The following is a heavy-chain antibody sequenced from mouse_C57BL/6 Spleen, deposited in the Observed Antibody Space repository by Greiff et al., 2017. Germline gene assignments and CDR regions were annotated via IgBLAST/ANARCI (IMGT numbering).Heavy chain of an antibody. J-gene: IGHJ2*01. D-gene: IGHD3-3*01. V-gene: IGHV1-64*01. CDR2: IHPNSGST. CDR1: GYTFTSYW. Sequence: QVQLQQSGAELVKPGASVKLSCKASGYTFTSYWMHWVKQRPGQGLEWIGMIHPNSGSTNYNEKFKSKATLTVDKSSSTAYMQLSSLTSEDSAVYFCASSAAPRAYFDYWGQGTTLTVSS. CDR3: ASSAAPRAYFDY.